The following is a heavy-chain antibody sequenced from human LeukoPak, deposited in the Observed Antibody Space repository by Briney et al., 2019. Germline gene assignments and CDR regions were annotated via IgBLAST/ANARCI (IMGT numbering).Heavy chain of an antibody. J-gene: IGHJ6*02. D-gene: IGHD1-26*01. CDR3: ARPGPATTNSYGMDV. CDR2: ISSTGSTI. Sequence: GGSLRLSCAASGFTFSSYRMTWVRQAPGKGLEWVSAISSTGSTIFYADSLKGRFTISRDNAKNSLYLQMTSLRAEDTAVYYCARPGPATTNSYGMDVWGQGTTVTVSS. CDR1: GFTFSSYR. V-gene: IGHV3-21*01.